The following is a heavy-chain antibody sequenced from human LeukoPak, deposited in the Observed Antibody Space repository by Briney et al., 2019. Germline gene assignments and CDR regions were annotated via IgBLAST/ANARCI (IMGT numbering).Heavy chain of an antibody. J-gene: IGHJ6*03. CDR2: INHSGNT. D-gene: IGHD2-8*02. Sequence: SETLSLTCAVYGGSSSGYYWSWIRQPPGKGLEWIGEINHSGNTNYNPSLKSRVTISVDTSKNQFSLKLSSVTAADTAVYYCARVLLVYYYYMDVWGKGTTVTVSS. CDR3: ARVLLVYYYYMDV. V-gene: IGHV4-34*01. CDR1: GGSSSGYY.